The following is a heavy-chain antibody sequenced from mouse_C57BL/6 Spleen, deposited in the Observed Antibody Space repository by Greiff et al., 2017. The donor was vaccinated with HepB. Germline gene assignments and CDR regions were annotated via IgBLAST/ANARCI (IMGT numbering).Heavy chain of an antibody. CDR2: INPGSGGT. J-gene: IGHJ4*01. CDR3: ARDGTHRAMDY. V-gene: IGHV1-54*01. Sequence: QVQLQQSGAELVRPGTSVKVSCKASGYAFTNYLIEWVKQRPGQGLEWIGVINPGSGGTNYNEKFKGKATLTADKSSSTAYMQLSSLTSEDSAVYFCARDGTHRAMDYWGQGTSVTVSS. CDR1: GYAFTNYL. D-gene: IGHD1-1*01.